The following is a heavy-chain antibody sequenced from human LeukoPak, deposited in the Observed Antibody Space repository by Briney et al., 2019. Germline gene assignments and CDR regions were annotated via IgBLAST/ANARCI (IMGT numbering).Heavy chain of an antibody. CDR3: AGVDEVGQLSAPPFYYYMDV. Sequence: SETLSLTCSVSGGSISGYYWSWIRQPAGKGLEWIGRIYSSGSTRYSPSFESRVTMTVDTSKNQFSLKLTSVTAADTAIYYCAGVDEVGQLSAPPFYYYMDVWGKGKSVTVSS. CDR2: IYSSGST. V-gene: IGHV4-4*07. J-gene: IGHJ6*03. D-gene: IGHD1-1*01. CDR1: GGSISGYY.